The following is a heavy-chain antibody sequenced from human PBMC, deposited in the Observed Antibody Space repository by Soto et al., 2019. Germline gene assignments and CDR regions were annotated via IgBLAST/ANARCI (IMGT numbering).Heavy chain of an antibody. CDR3: ARGPIHDTAMVKVVPLPDY. Sequence: SVKVSCKASGGTFSSYAISWVRQAPGQGLEWMGGIIPIFGTANYAQKFQGRVTITADESTSTAYMELSSLRSEDTAVYYCARGPIHDTAMVKVVPLPDYWGQGTLVTVSS. J-gene: IGHJ4*02. CDR2: IIPIFGTA. CDR1: GGTFSSYA. V-gene: IGHV1-69*13. D-gene: IGHD5-18*01.